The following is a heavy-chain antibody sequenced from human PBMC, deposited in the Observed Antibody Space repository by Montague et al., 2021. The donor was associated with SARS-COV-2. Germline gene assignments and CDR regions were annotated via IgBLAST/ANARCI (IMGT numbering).Heavy chain of an antibody. CDR1: GATISSDY. CDR2: MSYSGSA. Sequence: SETLSLTCTVSGATISSDYWSWIRQSPGKGLEWIGYMSYSGSATYNPSLESRVAISRDTSKNQFSLTLIPATAADTAIYYCARTSDPSSLDSTGYYGAFDVWGQGTTVVVSS. V-gene: IGHV4-59*01. CDR3: ARTSDPSSLDSTGYYGAFDV. D-gene: IGHD3-22*01. J-gene: IGHJ3*01.